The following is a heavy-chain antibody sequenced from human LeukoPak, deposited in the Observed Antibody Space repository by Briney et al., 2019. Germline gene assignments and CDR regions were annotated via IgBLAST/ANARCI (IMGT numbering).Heavy chain of an antibody. V-gene: IGHV3-23*01. CDR3: VQDWAWGAFGY. J-gene: IGHJ4*02. CDR2: ISGSGDST. Sequence: GGSLRLSCAASRFTFSSYAMSWVRQAPGKGLEWVSGISGSGDSTYYADSVKGRFTISRDNSKNTLYVQMNRLGAEDTAIYYCVQDWAWGAFGYWGQGTLVTVSS. D-gene: IGHD7-27*01. CDR1: RFTFSSYA.